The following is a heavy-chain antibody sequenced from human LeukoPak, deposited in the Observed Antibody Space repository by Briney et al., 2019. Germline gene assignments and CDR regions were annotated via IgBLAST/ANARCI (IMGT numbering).Heavy chain of an antibody. CDR2: ISSSGSTI. CDR3: ARDPARATVVTPRGYFDY. Sequence: GGSLRLSCAASGFTFSSYEMNWVRQAPGKGLEWVSYISSSGSTIYYADSVKGRFTISRDNAKNSLYLQMNSLRAEDTAVYYCARDPARATVVTPRGYFDYWGQGTLVTVSS. V-gene: IGHV3-48*03. D-gene: IGHD4-23*01. CDR1: GFTFSSYE. J-gene: IGHJ4*02.